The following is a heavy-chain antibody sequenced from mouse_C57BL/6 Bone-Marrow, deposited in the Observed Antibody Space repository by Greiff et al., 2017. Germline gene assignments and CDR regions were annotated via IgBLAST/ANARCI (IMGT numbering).Heavy chain of an antibody. Sequence: VQLQQPGAELVMPGASVKLSCKASGYTFTSYWMHWVKQRPGQGLEWIGEIDPADSYTNYNQKFKGTSTLTVDKSSSTAYMQLSSLTSEDSAVYYCARSGDGYSYWYFDVWGTGTTVTVSS. CDR2: IDPADSYT. J-gene: IGHJ1*03. D-gene: IGHD2-3*01. V-gene: IGHV1-69*01. CDR3: ARSGDGYSYWYFDV. CDR1: GYTFTSYW.